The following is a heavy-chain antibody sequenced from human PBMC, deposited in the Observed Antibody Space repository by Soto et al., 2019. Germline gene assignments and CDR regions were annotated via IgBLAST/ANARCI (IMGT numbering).Heavy chain of an antibody. CDR2: IKSKTDGGTT. Sequence: GGSLRLSCAVSGFTFSNAWMNWVRQAPGKGLEWVGRIKSKTDGGTTDYAAPVKGRFTISRDDSKNTLYLQMNSLKTEDTAVYYCTAHYSSSWYYYYGMDVWGQGTTVTVSS. J-gene: IGHJ6*02. D-gene: IGHD6-13*01. CDR3: TAHYSSSWYYYYGMDV. CDR1: GFTFSNAW. V-gene: IGHV3-15*07.